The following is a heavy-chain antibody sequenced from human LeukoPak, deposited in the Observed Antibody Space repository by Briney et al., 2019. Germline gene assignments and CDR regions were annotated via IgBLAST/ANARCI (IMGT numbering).Heavy chain of an antibody. Sequence: GGSLRLSCAASGFPVSSNYMSWVRQAPGKGLEWVSVTYTSGYTYYADSVKDRFTISRDNSKNTLYLQMNSLRVEDTAIYYCARDHCSGGTCYSGGYWGQGTLVTVSS. D-gene: IGHD2-15*01. V-gene: IGHV3-66*01. CDR3: ARDHCSGGTCYSGGY. CDR2: TYTSGYT. J-gene: IGHJ4*02. CDR1: GFPVSSNY.